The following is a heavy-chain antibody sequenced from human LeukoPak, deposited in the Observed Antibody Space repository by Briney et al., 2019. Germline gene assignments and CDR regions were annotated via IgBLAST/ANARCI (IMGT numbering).Heavy chain of an antibody. CDR3: ARGIRSPLFDY. CDR1: GYTFTHYG. J-gene: IGHJ4*02. V-gene: IGHV1-18*01. Sequence: ASVKVSCKASGYTFTHYGITWVRQAPGQGLAWMGWINTYNGDTKCAQKLQGRVTMTTDISTSTAFMELRSLRSDDSAVYYCARGIRSPLFDYWGLGTLVTVSP. CDR2: INTYNGDT. D-gene: IGHD3-16*01.